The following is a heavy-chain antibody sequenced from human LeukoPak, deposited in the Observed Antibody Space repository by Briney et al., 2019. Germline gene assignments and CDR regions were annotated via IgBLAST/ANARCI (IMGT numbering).Heavy chain of an antibody. V-gene: IGHV4-39*01. Sequence: SETLSLTCSVSGGSVSSSSYYWGWVRHPPGKGLEWIGTIYYSGRTYYKSSLKSRVTISVDTSKNQFSLKLSSVTAADTAVFYCAASPAIFSPDTRNYWGQGTLVTVSS. CDR2: IYYSGRT. D-gene: IGHD3-3*02. CDR3: AASPAIFSPDTRNY. CDR1: GGSVSSSSYY. J-gene: IGHJ4*02.